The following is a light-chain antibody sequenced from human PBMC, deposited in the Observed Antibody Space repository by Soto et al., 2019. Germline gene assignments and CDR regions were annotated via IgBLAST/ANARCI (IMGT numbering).Light chain of an antibody. CDR1: QSVSSAY. V-gene: IGKV3-20*01. CDR3: QQYGSSMWT. CDR2: GES. J-gene: IGKJ1*01. Sequence: EIVLTQSPGTLSLSPGERATLSCRASQSVSSAYSAWYQQKRGQAPRLLIYGESIRATGIPDRFSGSGSGTDFTLTINKLEPEDFAVYYCQQYGSSMWTFGQGTKVDI.